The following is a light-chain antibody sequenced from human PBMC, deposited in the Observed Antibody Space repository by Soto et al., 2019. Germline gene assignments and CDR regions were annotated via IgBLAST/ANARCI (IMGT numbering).Light chain of an antibody. CDR2: DVT. CDR3: CAYAGRFV. V-gene: IGLV2-11*01. CDR1: SSDIGGYNY. Sequence: QSALTQPRSVSGSPGQSVTISCTGPSSDIGGYNYVSWYQHHPGKAPKVMIYDVTKRPSGVPDRFSGSKSGSTASLTISGLQADDEADYYCCAYAGRFVFGTGTKVTVL. J-gene: IGLJ1*01.